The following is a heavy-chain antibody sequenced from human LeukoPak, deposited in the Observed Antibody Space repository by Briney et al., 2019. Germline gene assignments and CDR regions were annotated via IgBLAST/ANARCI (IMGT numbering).Heavy chain of an antibody. CDR2: ISSDGSNK. CDR3: AKDWRVFGVVYYFDY. D-gene: IGHD3-3*01. CDR1: GFTFSSYG. Sequence: GGSLRLSCAASGFTFSSYGMPWVRQAPGKGLEWVAVISSDGSNKYYADSVKGRFTISRDNSKNTLYLQMNSLRAEDTAVYYCAKDWRVFGVVYYFDYWGQGTLVTVSS. J-gene: IGHJ4*02. V-gene: IGHV3-30*18.